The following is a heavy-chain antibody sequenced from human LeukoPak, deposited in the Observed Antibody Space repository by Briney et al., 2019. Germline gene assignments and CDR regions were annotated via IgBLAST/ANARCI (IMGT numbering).Heavy chain of an antibody. D-gene: IGHD5-18*01. CDR1: GYTFTSYY. V-gene: IGHV1-46*01. CDR3: ARDLRQPRDYYYYYYMDV. CDR2: INPSGGTT. Sequence: ASVKVSCKASGYTFTSYYMHWVRQAPGQGLEWMGIINPSGGTTTYAQKFQGRITMTRDTSTSTVYMELSSLRSDDTAVYYCARDLRQPRDYYYYYYMDVWGKGTTVTVSS. J-gene: IGHJ6*03.